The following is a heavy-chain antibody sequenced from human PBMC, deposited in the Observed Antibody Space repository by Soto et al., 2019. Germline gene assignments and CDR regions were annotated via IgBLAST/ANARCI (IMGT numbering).Heavy chain of an antibody. J-gene: IGHJ5*02. V-gene: IGHV4-30-2*01. CDR2: IYHSGST. D-gene: IGHD2-15*01. Sequence: PSETLSLTCAVSGGSIISCGYSWSWIRQPPGKGLEWIGYIYHSGSTYYNPSLKSRVTISVDTSKNQFSLKLSSVTAADTAVYYCARGPIVVEVAAHGLRWFDPWGQGTLVTVSS. CDR1: GGSIISCGYS. CDR3: ARGPIVVEVAAHGLRWFDP.